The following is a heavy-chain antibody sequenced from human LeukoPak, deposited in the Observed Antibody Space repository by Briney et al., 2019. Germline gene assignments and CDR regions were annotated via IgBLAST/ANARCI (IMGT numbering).Heavy chain of an antibody. V-gene: IGHV4-59*12. CDR3: AREVWTSANWFDP. CDR1: GGSISSYY. J-gene: IGHJ5*02. D-gene: IGHD3/OR15-3a*01. Sequence: SETLSLTCTVSGGSISSYYWSWIRQPPGKGLEWIGYIYYSGSTNYNPSLKSRVTISVDRSKNQFSLILSSVTAADTAVYYCAREVWTSANWFDPWGQGTLVTVS. CDR2: IYYSGST.